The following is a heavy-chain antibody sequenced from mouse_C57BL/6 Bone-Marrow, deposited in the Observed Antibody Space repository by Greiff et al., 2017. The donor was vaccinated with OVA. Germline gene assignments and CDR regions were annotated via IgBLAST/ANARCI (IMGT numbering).Heavy chain of an antibody. CDR1: GFNIKNTY. Sequence: EVKLMESVAELVRPGASVKLSCTASGFNIKNTYMHWVKQRPEQGLEWIGRIDPANDNTKYAPKFQGKATMTAYTSSNTAYLQLSSLSSEDTAVYCGARGNFGSSFYAMDYWGQGTSVTVSS. CDR3: ARGNFGSSFYAMDY. J-gene: IGHJ4*01. V-gene: IGHV14-3*01. D-gene: IGHD1-1*01. CDR2: IDPANDNT.